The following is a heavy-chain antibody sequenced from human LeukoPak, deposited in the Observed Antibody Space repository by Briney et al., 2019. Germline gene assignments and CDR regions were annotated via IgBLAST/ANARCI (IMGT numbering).Heavy chain of an antibody. CDR1: GFTFSDYY. Sequence: GGSLRLSCAASGFTFSDYYMSWIRQAPGKGLEWVSYISSSGSTIYYADSVKGRFTISRDNSKNTLYLQMNSLRAEDTAVYYCAKGNGDYYYHYMDVWGKGTTVTISS. CDR3: AKGNGDYYYHYMDV. D-gene: IGHD3-10*01. J-gene: IGHJ6*03. CDR2: ISSSGSTI. V-gene: IGHV3-11*01.